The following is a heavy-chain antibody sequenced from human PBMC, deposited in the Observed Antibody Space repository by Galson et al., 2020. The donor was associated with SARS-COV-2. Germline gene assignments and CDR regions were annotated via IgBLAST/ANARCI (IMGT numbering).Heavy chain of an antibody. CDR1: GGSISSGGYY. CDR2: IYYSGST. J-gene: IGHJ4*02. Sequence: SETLSLTCTVSGGSISSGGYYWSWIRQHPGKGLEWIGYIYYSGSTYYNPSLKSRVTISVDTSKNQFSLKLSSVTAADTAVYYCARTTFGVIIIFDYWGQGTLVTVSS. D-gene: IGHD3-3*01. V-gene: IGHV4-31*03. CDR3: ARTTFGVIIIFDY.